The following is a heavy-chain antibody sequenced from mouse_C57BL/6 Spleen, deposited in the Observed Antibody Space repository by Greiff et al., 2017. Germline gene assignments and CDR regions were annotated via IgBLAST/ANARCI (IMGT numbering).Heavy chain of an antibody. V-gene: IGHV3-6*01. CDR3: ARGGDYYGSSYYYAMDY. Sequence: EVQLVESGPGLVKPSQSLSLTCSVTGYSITSGYYWNWIRQFPGNKLEWMGYISYDGSNNYNPSLKNRISITRDTSKNQFFLKLNSVTTEDTATYYCARGGDYYGSSYYYAMDYWGQGTSVTVSS. CDR1: GYSITSGYY. J-gene: IGHJ4*01. D-gene: IGHD1-1*01. CDR2: ISYDGSN.